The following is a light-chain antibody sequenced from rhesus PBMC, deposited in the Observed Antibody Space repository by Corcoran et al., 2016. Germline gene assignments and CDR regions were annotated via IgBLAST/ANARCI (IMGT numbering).Light chain of an antibody. V-gene: IGKV1-25*01. CDR3: QQHNSYPFT. Sequence: DIQMTQSPSSLSASVGDRVTITCRASQGISSSLAWYQQKTGKAPKLLIYAASTLQTGVPSRCNGSGSGTDFTLSISSLQPEDFATYFCQQHNSYPFTFGPGTKLDIK. J-gene: IGKJ3*01. CDR1: QGISSS. CDR2: AAS.